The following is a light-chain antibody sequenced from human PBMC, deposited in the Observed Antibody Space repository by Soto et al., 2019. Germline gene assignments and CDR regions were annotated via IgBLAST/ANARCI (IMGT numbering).Light chain of an antibody. CDR2: DAS. J-gene: IGKJ2*01. CDR1: QSVSSY. CDR3: QPRSNWTYT. V-gene: IGKV3-11*01. Sequence: EIVLTQSPATLSLSPGERATLSCRARQSVSSYLAWYQQKPGQAPRLLIYDASNRATGIPARFSGSGSGTDFTLTISRLEPEDFAVYYCQPRSNWTYTFGQGTKLEIK.